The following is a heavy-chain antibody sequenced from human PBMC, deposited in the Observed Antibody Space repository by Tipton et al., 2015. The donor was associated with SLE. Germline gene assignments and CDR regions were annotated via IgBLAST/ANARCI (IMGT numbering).Heavy chain of an antibody. D-gene: IGHD6-6*01. Sequence: TLSLTCAVYGGSFSGYYWSWIRQPPGKGLEWIGEINHSGSTNYNPSLKSRVTISVDTFKNQFSLKLSSVTAADTAVYYCARAGIAARSYYYGMDVWGQGTTVTVSS. CDR3: ARAGIAARSYYYGMDV. CDR1: GGSFSGYY. J-gene: IGHJ6*02. CDR2: INHSGST. V-gene: IGHV4-34*01.